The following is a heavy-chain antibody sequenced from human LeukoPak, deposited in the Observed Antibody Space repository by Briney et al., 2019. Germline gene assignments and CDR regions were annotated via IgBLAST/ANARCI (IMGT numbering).Heavy chain of an antibody. CDR3: ARSFLSGSYYYYGMDV. CDR2: IYSGGST. D-gene: IGHD3-10*01. V-gene: IGHV3-53*01. Sequence: PGGSLRLSCAASGFTFSSYAMSWVRQAPGKGLEWVSVIYSGGSTYYADSVKGRFTISRDNSKNPLYLQMNSLRAEDTAVYYCARSFLSGSYYYYGMDVWGQGTTVTVSS. J-gene: IGHJ6*02. CDR1: GFTFSSYA.